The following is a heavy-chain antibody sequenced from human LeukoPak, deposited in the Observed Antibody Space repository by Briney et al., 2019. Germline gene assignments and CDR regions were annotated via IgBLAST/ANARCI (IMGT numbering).Heavy chain of an antibody. CDR1: GYTFTSYD. Sequence: ASVKVSCKASGYTFTSYDINWVRQATGQGLEWMGWMNTNSGNTGYAQKFQGRVTITRNTSISTAYMELSSLRSEDTAVYYCARASTGHYIGGFDYWGQGTLVTVSS. CDR3: ARASTGHYIGGFDY. V-gene: IGHV1-8*03. CDR2: MNTNSGNT. D-gene: IGHD4-11*01. J-gene: IGHJ4*02.